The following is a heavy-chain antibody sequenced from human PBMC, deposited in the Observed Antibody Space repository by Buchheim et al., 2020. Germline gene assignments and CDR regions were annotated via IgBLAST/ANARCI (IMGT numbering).Heavy chain of an antibody. CDR1: GFTFSSYA. CDR3: AKRGPAANFKRDWYLDH. D-gene: IGHD6-13*01. Sequence: QVQLVESGGGVVQPGRSLRLSCASSGFTFSSYAMHWVRSAPGQGLEWVAVISYDGSNKYYAASVKGRFTISRDTSKNSLYLQMNSMRTEDTAMYYCAKRGPAANFKRDWYLDHWGRGTL. CDR2: ISYDGSNK. V-gene: IGHV3-30-3*02. J-gene: IGHJ2*01.